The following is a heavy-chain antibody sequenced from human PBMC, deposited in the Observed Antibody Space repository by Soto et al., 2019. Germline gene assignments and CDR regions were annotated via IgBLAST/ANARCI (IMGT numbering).Heavy chain of an antibody. CDR2: INTDSGNT. D-gene: IGHD2-2*01. CDR3: ARDAYCSTTACSDIWFDP. J-gene: IGHJ5*02. Sequence: GASVKVSCKASGYTFSNYAMHWVRQAPGQRLEWMGWINTDSGNTKNSQKFQGRVAITRDTSASTAYMELSSLRSEDTAIYYCARDAYCSTTACSDIWFDPWGQGTLVTVSS. V-gene: IGHV1-3*04. CDR1: GYTFSNYA.